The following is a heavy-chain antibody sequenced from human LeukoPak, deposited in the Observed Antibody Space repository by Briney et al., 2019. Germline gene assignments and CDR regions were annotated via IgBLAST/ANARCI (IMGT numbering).Heavy chain of an antibody. J-gene: IGHJ4*02. CDR1: GFTFSSYA. Sequence: PGGSLRLSCAASGFTFSSYAMSWVRQAPGKGLEWVSAISGSGGSTYYADSVKGRFTISRDNSKSTLYLQMNSLRAEDTAIYYCAKRSLGGSGSYFEYFDYWGQGTLVTVSS. V-gene: IGHV3-23*01. CDR2: ISGSGGST. D-gene: IGHD3-10*01. CDR3: AKRSLGGSGSYFEYFDY.